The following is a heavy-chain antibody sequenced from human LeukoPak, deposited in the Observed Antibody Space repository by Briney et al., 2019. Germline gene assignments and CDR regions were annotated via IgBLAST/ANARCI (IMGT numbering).Heavy chain of an antibody. D-gene: IGHD3-22*01. Sequence: SETLSLTCTVSGGSISSSSYYWGWIRQPPGKGLEWIGNMYYSGSTYYNPSLKSRVTISVETSKNQFSLKLSSVTAADTAVYYCARVTGYMIEDYFDYWGQGTLVTVSS. CDR3: ARVTGYMIEDYFDY. J-gene: IGHJ4*02. CDR1: GGSISSSSYY. CDR2: MYYSGST. V-gene: IGHV4-39*07.